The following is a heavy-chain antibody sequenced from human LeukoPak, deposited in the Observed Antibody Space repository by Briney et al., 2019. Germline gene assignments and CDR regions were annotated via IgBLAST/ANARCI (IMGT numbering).Heavy chain of an antibody. Sequence: ASVKVSCKASGYTFTSYYMHWVRQAPGQRLEWMGWINPNSGGTNYAQKFRGRVTMTRDTSISTAYMELSRLRSDDTAVYYCARDPDIVVVVAASGGWFDPWGQGTLVTVSS. CDR3: ARDPDIVVVVAASGGWFDP. J-gene: IGHJ5*02. CDR2: INPNSGGT. D-gene: IGHD2-15*01. V-gene: IGHV1-2*02. CDR1: GYTFTSYY.